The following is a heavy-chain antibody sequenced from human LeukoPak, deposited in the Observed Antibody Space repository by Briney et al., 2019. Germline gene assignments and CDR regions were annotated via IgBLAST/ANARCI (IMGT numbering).Heavy chain of an antibody. D-gene: IGHD3-3*01. CDR3: AKAPRIFGVVIDN. J-gene: IGHJ4*01. Sequence: GGSLRLSCAASEFTFSNYVMSWVRQAPGKGLEWVSAISGSGGTTYYADSVKGRFTISRDNSKNTLYLHMSSLRAEDTAIYYCAKAPRIFGVVIDNWGHGILVTVSS. V-gene: IGHV3-23*01. CDR1: EFTFSNYV. CDR2: ISGSGGTT.